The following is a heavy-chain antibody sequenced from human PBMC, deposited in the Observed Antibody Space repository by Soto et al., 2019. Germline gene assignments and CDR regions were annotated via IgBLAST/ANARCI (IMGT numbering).Heavy chain of an antibody. D-gene: IGHD3-3*01. V-gene: IGHV3-23*01. CDR2: ISGSGGST. Sequence: EVQLLESGGGLVQPGGSLRLSCAASGFTFSSYAMSWVRQAPGKGLEWVSAISGSGGSTYYADSVKGRFTISRDNSKNTLYLQMNSLRAEETAVYYCAKGSYDFWSGYYRPYYYYMDVWGKGTTVTVSS. CDR3: AKGSYDFWSGYYRPYYYYMDV. CDR1: GFTFSSYA. J-gene: IGHJ6*03.